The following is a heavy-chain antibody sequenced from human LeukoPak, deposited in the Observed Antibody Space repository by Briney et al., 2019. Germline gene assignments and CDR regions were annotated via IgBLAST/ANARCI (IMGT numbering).Heavy chain of an antibody. Sequence: GGSLRLSCAASGFTFSNYAMSWVRQAPGKGLEWVSATSGSSGFTYYADSVRARFTISRDNSKNTLYLQMNSLRAEDTAVYHCARRYDFWSGYFDYWGQGTLVTVSS. J-gene: IGHJ4*02. D-gene: IGHD3-3*01. CDR3: ARRYDFWSGYFDY. V-gene: IGHV3-23*01. CDR1: GFTFSNYA. CDR2: TSGSSGFT.